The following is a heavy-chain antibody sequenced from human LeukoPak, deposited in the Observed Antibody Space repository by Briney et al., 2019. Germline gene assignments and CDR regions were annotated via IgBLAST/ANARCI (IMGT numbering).Heavy chain of an antibody. CDR3: ARGQMYYDFWSGYYSFDY. Sequence: GASVKVSCKASGYTFTSYDINWVRQATGQGLEWMGWMNPNSGNTGYAQKFQGRVTMTRNTSISTAYMELSSLRSEDTAVYYCARGQMYYDFWSGYYSFDYWGQGTLVTVSS. CDR2: MNPNSGNT. CDR1: GYTFTSYD. V-gene: IGHV1-8*01. J-gene: IGHJ4*02. D-gene: IGHD3-3*01.